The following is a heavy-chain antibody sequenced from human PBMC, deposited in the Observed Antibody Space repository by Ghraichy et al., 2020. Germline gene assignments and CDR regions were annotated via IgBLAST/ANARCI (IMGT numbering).Heavy chain of an antibody. D-gene: IGHD6-19*01. CDR3: AKDRFSSWYFYYYAMHV. J-gene: IGHJ6*02. V-gene: IGHV3-23*01. CDR2: ISGSGGST. CDR1: GFTFSSYA. Sequence: WGSLRLSCAASGFTFSSYAMSWVRQAPGKGLEWVSAISGSGGSTYYADSVKGRFTISRDNSKNTLYLQMNSLRAEDTAVYYCAKDRFSSWYFYYYAMHVWGQGTTVTVSS.